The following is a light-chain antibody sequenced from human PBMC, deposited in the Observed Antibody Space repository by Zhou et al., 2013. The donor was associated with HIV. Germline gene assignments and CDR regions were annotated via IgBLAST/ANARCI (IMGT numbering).Light chain of an antibody. CDR3: SSYSSSSTLYV. Sequence: QSALTQPASVSGSPGQSITISCTGTSSDIGAYNYVSWYQQHPGKAPQLLIYDVHYRPSGVPDRFSGSKSGNTASLTISGLQAEDEADYYCSSYSSSSTLYVFGTGTKVTVL. V-gene: IGLV2-14*03. CDR2: DVH. J-gene: IGLJ1*01. CDR1: SSDIGAYNY.